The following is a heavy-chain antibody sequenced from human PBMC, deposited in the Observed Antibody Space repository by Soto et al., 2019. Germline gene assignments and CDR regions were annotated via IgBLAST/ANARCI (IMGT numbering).Heavy chain of an antibody. CDR3: LRVELPMRSTDP. V-gene: IGHV1-18*01. D-gene: IGHD1-7*01. CDR1: GSAFTRHG. J-gene: IGHJ5*02. Sequence: ASVKLARKASGSAFTRHGISLVRHAPGQGHEWMGWISAYNGNTNYAQKLQGRVTMTTDTSTSTAYMELRSLRSDDTAVYFFLRVELPMRSTDPRGQGPL. CDR2: ISAYNGNT.